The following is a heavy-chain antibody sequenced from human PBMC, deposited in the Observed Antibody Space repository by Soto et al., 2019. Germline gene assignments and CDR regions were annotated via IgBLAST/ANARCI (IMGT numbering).Heavy chain of an antibody. D-gene: IGHD2-2*01. Sequence: GESLQISFKGSGYSFTNYWIGWVRQMPGKGLEWMGIIYPGDSDTRYSPSFQGQVTISADKSISTAYLQWSSLKASDTAMYYCARFSGVPAAINPNYYYYYMDVWGKGTTVTVSS. J-gene: IGHJ6*03. CDR1: GYSFTNYW. CDR2: IYPGDSDT. CDR3: ARFSGVPAAINPNYYYYYMDV. V-gene: IGHV5-51*01.